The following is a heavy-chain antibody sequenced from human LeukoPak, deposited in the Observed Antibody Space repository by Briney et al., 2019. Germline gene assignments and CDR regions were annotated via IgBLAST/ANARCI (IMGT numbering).Heavy chain of an antibody. J-gene: IGHJ4*02. D-gene: IGHD4-4*01. CDR1: GFTFSDYY. CDR3: ASRGIDYSNPFDY. V-gene: IGHV3-11*01. Sequence: RPGGSLRLSCAASGFTFSDYYMSWIRQAPGKGLEWVSYISSSGSTIYYADSVEGRFTISRDNAKNSLYLQMNSLRAEDTAVYYCASRGIDYSNPFDYWGQGTLVTVSS. CDR2: ISSSGSTI.